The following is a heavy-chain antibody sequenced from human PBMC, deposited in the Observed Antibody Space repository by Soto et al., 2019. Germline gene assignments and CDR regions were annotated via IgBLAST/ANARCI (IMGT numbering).Heavy chain of an antibody. CDR2: IGTAGDT. J-gene: IGHJ2*01. CDR3: ARKHWLVRGHWYFDL. D-gene: IGHD6-19*01. V-gene: IGHV3-13*01. CDR1: GFTFSSYD. Sequence: EVQLVESGGGLVQPGGSLRLSCAASGFTFSSYDMHCVRQATGKGLEWVSAIGTAGDTYYPGSVKGRCTISRENAKNSLYLQMNSLRAGDTAVYYCARKHWLVRGHWYFDLWGRGTLVTVS.